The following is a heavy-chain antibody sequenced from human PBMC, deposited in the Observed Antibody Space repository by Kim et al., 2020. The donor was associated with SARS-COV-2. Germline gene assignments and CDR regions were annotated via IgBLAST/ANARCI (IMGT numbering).Heavy chain of an antibody. J-gene: IGHJ4*02. V-gene: IGHV3-30-3*02. Sequence: YYADSVKGRFTISRDNSKNTLFLQMDSLRAEDTAVYYCAKDYYYDSYYFDYWGQGTLVSVSS. CDR3: AKDYYYDSYYFDY. D-gene: IGHD3-22*01.